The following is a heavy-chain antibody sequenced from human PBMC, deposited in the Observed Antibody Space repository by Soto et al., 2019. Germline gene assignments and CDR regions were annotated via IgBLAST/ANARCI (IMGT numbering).Heavy chain of an antibody. CDR3: VSSRAAIYGDAFDV. J-gene: IGHJ3*01. Sequence: QLQESGPGLVKPSETLSLTCSVSGASISSYFRNWIRQPPGKGLEWIGCVYDSGNTNYNPSLKSRVTISLSTSGNQVSRRMSSVTAADTAVYYCVSSRAAIYGDAFDVWGQGTMVTVSS. D-gene: IGHD3-10*01. CDR1: GASISSYF. CDR2: VYDSGNT. V-gene: IGHV4-59*03.